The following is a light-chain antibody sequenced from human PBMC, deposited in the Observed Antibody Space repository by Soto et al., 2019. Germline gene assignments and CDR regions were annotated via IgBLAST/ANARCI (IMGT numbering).Light chain of an antibody. V-gene: IGKV1-27*01. CDR2: AAS. Sequence: DIQVTQYPSSLSTSVGDRVTITCRASQGIKNYLAWYQQKPGEIPKLLIYAASTLESGIPPRFSGSGSGTDFTLTINNLQPEDVAVYYCQQYGSSPFFGPGTKVDIK. CDR1: QGIKNY. CDR3: QQYGSSPF. J-gene: IGKJ3*01.